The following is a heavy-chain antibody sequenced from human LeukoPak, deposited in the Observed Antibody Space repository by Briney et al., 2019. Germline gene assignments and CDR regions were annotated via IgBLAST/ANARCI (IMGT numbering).Heavy chain of an antibody. CDR3: ASVDIVARSGDY. CDR1: GFTFSSYS. D-gene: IGHD5-12*01. CDR2: ISSSSSYI. J-gene: IGHJ4*02. Sequence: GGSLRLSCAASGFTFSSYSMNWVRQAPGKGLEWVSSISSSSSYIYYADSVKGRFTISRDNAKNSLYLQMSSLRAEDTAVYYCASVDIVARSGDYWGQGTLVTVSS. V-gene: IGHV3-21*01.